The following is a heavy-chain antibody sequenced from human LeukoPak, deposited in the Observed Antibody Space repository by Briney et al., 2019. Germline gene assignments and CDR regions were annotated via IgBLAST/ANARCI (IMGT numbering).Heavy chain of an antibody. CDR2: IRSKTNNYAT. CDR1: GFTFSGSA. V-gene: IGHV3-73*01. J-gene: IGHJ4*02. D-gene: IGHD2-8*01. Sequence: GGSLRLSCAASGFTFSGSAMHWVRQASGKGLEWVGRIRSKTNNYATAYAASVKGRFTISRDDSKNTAYLQMNSLKTVDTAVYYCTRWPINGACFDYWGQGTLVTVSS. CDR3: TRWPINGACFDY.